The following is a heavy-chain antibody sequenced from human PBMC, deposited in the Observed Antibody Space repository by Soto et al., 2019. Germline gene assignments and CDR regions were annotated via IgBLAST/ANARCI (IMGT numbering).Heavy chain of an antibody. D-gene: IGHD3-22*01. CDR3: AREYYYDSSGWTGAGGWFDP. J-gene: IGHJ5*02. Sequence: QVQLVQSGAEVKKPGASVKVSCKASGYTFTSYYMHWVRQAPGQGLEWMGIINPSGGSTSYAQKFQGRVTMTRDTSTSTVYMELSSLRSEDTAVYYCAREYYYDSSGWTGAGGWFDPCGQGNLVTVSS. CDR1: GYTFTSYY. CDR2: INPSGGST. V-gene: IGHV1-46*01.